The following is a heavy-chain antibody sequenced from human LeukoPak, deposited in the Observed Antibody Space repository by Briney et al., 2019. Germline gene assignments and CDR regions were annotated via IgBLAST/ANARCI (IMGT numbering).Heavy chain of an antibody. CDR1: GFTFSSYG. CDR3: ATADCSGGSCYAFDY. J-gene: IGHJ4*02. D-gene: IGHD2-15*01. Sequence: GGSLRLSCAASGFTFSSYGMHWVRQAPGKGLEWVAVISYDGSNKYYADSVKGRFTISRDNSKNTLCLQMNSLRAEDTAVYYCATADCSGGSCYAFDYWGQGTLVTVSS. V-gene: IGHV3-30*03. CDR2: ISYDGSNK.